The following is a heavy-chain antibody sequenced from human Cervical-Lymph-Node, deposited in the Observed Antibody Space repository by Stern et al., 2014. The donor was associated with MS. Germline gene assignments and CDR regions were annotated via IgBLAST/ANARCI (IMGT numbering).Heavy chain of an antibody. CDR2: IHPGDSDI. CDR1: GHSFTSYW. CDR3: ATDSGYYANDAFDI. J-gene: IGHJ3*02. Sequence: VQLVESGAEVKKPGESLKISCKASGHSFTSYWIGWVRQMPGKGLEWMGIIHPGDSDIRYSPSFQGQVTISADKSFTTAYLQWRSLKASDTAIYYCATDSGYYANDAFDIWGQGTMVTVSS. V-gene: IGHV5-51*01. D-gene: IGHD3-22*01.